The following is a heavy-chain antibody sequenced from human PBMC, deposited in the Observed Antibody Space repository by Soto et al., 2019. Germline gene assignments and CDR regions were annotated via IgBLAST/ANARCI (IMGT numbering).Heavy chain of an antibody. CDR3: ARGYSNERDDVFDV. CDR1: GYTFTSYD. J-gene: IGHJ3*01. D-gene: IGHD5-18*01. V-gene: IGHV1-8*01. Sequence: SVKVSCKASGYTFTSYDINWVRQATGQGLEWMGWMNPNSGNTGYAQKFQGRVSMTRDTSISTAYMEVSSLRSEDTAVYYCARGYSNERDDVFDVWGQGIKVTVSS. CDR2: MNPNSGNT.